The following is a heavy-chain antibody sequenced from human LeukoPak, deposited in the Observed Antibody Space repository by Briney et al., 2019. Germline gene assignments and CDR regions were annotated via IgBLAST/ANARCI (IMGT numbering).Heavy chain of an antibody. CDR1: GFTFSSYA. V-gene: IGHV3-23*01. CDR2: ISGSGGST. CDR3: AKFPSYQYYSYNMNV. J-gene: IGHJ6*03. Sequence: GGSLRLSCAASGFTFSSYAMSWVRQAPGKGLEWVSGISGSGGSTYYADSVKGRFTISRDNSKNTLYLQMNSLRAEDTAVYYCAKFPSYQYYSYNMNVWGKGTTVTVSS.